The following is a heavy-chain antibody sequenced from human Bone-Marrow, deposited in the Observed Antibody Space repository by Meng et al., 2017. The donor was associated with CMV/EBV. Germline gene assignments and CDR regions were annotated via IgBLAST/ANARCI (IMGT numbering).Heavy chain of an antibody. Sequence: GSLRLSCTVSGASIRGYYWSWFRQSPAKGLEWIGYIFYSGGATYNPSLQSRVTISIDTPKNQFFLQLNSVTAEDTAIYYCARGEGYNLWWGQGTLVTVSS. D-gene: IGHD5-24*01. CDR1: GASIRGYY. V-gene: IGHV4-59*01. J-gene: IGHJ4*02. CDR2: IFYSGGA. CDR3: ARGEGYNLW.